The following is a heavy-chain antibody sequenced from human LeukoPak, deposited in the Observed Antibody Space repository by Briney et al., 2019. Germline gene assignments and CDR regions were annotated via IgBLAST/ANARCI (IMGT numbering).Heavy chain of an antibody. V-gene: IGHV3-53*01. J-gene: IGHJ3*02. CDR2: INSGGST. CDR1: GFTVSSNY. CDR3: ARVLYPDRYSSSQGLSDAFDI. D-gene: IGHD6-13*01. Sequence: GGSLRLSCAAPGFTVSSNYMSWVRRAPGKGLEWVSVINSGGSTYYADSVKGRFTISRDNAKNPLYLQMNSLRAEDTAVYYCARVLYPDRYSSSQGLSDAFDIWGQGTMVTVSS.